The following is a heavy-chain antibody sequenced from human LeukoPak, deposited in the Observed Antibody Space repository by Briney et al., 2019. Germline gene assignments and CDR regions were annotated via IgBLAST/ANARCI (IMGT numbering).Heavy chain of an antibody. CDR1: GFTFSSYS. D-gene: IGHD5-24*01. J-gene: IGHJ4*02. CDR2: ISSSSSYI. CDR3: ARAFPADGFFY. V-gene: IGHV3-21*04. Sequence: PGGSLRLSCSASGFTFSSYSINWVRQAPGKGLEWVSSISSSSSYIYYADSVKGRFTISRDNAKNSLYLQMNSLRADDTAVYYCARAFPADGFFYWGQGTLVTVSS.